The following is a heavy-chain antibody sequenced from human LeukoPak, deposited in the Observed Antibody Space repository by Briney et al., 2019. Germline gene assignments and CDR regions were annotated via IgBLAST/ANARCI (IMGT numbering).Heavy chain of an antibody. Sequence: GGSLRLSCATSGFTLRNYAMSWVRQAPGKGLEWVSIIYNDGSTYYADSMKGRFTISRDNSKNTLYLQVNSLRAEDTAMYYCARNILFAFDIWGQGTMVTVSS. D-gene: IGHD2/OR15-2a*01. CDR1: GFTLRNYA. CDR2: IYNDGST. CDR3: ARNILFAFDI. J-gene: IGHJ3*02. V-gene: IGHV3-53*01.